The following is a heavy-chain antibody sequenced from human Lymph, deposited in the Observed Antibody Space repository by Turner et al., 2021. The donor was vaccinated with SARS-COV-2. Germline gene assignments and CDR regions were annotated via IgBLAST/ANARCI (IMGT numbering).Heavy chain of an antibody. CDR1: GGTFSSSA. J-gene: IGHJ4*02. CDR3: ARGAAYCSGGSCYRKGFDY. V-gene: IGHV1-69*01. CDR2: IIPIFGTA. D-gene: IGHD2-15*01. Sequence: QVQLVQSGAEVKKPGSSVKVSCKASGGTFSSSAISWVRQAPGQGLEWMGGIIPIFGTANYAQRFQGRVTITADETTSTAYMELRSLGSEDTAVYYWARGAAYCSGGSCYRKGFDYWGQGTPVTVSS.